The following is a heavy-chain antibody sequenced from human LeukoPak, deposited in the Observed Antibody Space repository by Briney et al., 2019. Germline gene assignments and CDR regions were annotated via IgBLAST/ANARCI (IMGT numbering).Heavy chain of an antibody. V-gene: IGHV3-64D*06. CDR1: GFIFRKYA. D-gene: IGHD3-10*01. CDR2: ISSDGGST. CDR3: VKDRDDYGSGSYYSYYGMDV. J-gene: IGHJ6*02. Sequence: GGSLRLSCSASGFIFRKYAIHWVRQAAGKGLEYVSAISSDGGSTYYADSVKGRFTISRENSRNTLHLQMSSLRAEDTAVYYCVKDRDDYGSGSYYSYYGMDVWGQGTTVTVS.